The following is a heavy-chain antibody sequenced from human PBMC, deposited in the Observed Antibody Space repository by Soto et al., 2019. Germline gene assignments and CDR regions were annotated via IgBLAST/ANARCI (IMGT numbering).Heavy chain of an antibody. Sequence: EVQLVESGGGLVKPGGSLRLSCAASGFPFSSYSMSWVRQAPGKGLEWVSSITSSGFDIYYADSVKGRFSISRDNAKNSLYLQMNSLRADDTAVYFCTRRTGTTYAPWVQGTLVTVSS. V-gene: IGHV3-21*06. D-gene: IGHD1-1*01. CDR1: GFPFSSYS. CDR3: TRRTGTTYAP. J-gene: IGHJ5*02. CDR2: ITSSGFDI.